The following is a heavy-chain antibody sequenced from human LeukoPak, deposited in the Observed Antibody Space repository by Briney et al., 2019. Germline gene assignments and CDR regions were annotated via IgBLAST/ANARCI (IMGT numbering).Heavy chain of an antibody. CDR3: TKWGDYDGSTGYYDSDY. V-gene: IGHV3-23*01. J-gene: IGHJ4*02. D-gene: IGHD3-9*01. CDR1: GFTFRNYA. CDR2: IVGNGVST. Sequence: GASLRLSCAASGFTFRNYAMSWVRQAPGKGLEWVSAIVGNGVSTYYADSEQGRFTISRDNSKSTLYLQMNSLRAEDTALYYCTKWGDYDGSTGYYDSDYWGQGTLVTVSS.